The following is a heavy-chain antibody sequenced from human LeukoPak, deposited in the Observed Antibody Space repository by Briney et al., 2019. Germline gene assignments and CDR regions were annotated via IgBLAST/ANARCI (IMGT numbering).Heavy chain of an antibody. Sequence: GASVKVSCKASGYTFTSYDINWVRQATGQGLEWMGWMNPNSGNTGYAQKFQGRVTMTRNTSISTAYMELSSLRSEDTAMYYCARGSGSSWYPASYYFDYWGQGTLVTVSS. CDR2: MNPNSGNT. J-gene: IGHJ4*02. CDR1: GYTFTSYD. V-gene: IGHV1-8*01. D-gene: IGHD6-13*01. CDR3: ARGSGSSWYPASYYFDY.